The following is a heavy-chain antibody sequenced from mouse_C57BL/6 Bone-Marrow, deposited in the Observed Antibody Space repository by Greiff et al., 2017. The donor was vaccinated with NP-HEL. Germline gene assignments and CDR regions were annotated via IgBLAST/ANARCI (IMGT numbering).Heavy chain of an antibody. D-gene: IGHD1-1*01. V-gene: IGHV10-1*01. J-gene: IGHJ3*01. Sequence: EVQLVESGGGLVQPKGSLKLSCAASGFSFNTYAMNWVRQAPGKGLEWVARIRSKSNNYATYYADSVKDRFTISRDDSESKLYLQMNNLKTEDPARYYCVILYGSSLWFAYWGQGTLVTVSA. CDR1: GFSFNTYA. CDR3: VILYGSSLWFAY. CDR2: IRSKSNNYAT.